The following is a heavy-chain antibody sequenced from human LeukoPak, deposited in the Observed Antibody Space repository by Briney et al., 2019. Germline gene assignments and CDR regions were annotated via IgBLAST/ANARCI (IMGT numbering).Heavy chain of an antibody. CDR3: ARDGRIVGATRVFDY. Sequence: GASVKVSCKASGYTFTIYYMHWVRQAPGQGLEWMGIINPSGGSTSYAQKFQGRVTMTRDTSTSTVYMELSSLRAEDTAVYYCARDGRIVGATRVFDYWGQGTLVTVSS. J-gene: IGHJ4*02. D-gene: IGHD1-26*01. V-gene: IGHV1-46*01. CDR2: INPSGGST. CDR1: GYTFTIYY.